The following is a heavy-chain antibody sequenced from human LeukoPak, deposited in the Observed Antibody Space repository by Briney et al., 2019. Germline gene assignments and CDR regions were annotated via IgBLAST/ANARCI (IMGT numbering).Heavy chain of an antibody. Sequence: ASVKVSCKASGYTFTGYYMHWVRQAPGQGLEWMGWISAYNGNTNYPQKLQGRVTMTTDTSTSTAYMELRSLRSDDTAVYYCARDLHSLLTYWGQGTLVTVSS. V-gene: IGHV1-18*04. CDR3: ARDLHSLLTY. J-gene: IGHJ4*02. CDR2: ISAYNGNT. D-gene: IGHD2-15*01. CDR1: GYTFTGYY.